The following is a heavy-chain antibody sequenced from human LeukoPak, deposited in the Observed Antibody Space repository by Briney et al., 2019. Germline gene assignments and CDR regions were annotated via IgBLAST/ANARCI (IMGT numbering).Heavy chain of an antibody. CDR3: ARALERYYYDSSGYYAHFDY. V-gene: IGHV4-59*12. Sequence: SETLSLTCTVSGGSISSYYWSWIRQPPGKGLEWIGHIYYSGSTKYNPSLKSRVTISGDTSKNQFSLKLRSVTAADTAVYYCARALERYYYDSSGYYAHFDYWGQGTLVTVSS. J-gene: IGHJ4*02. D-gene: IGHD3-22*01. CDR2: IYYSGST. CDR1: GGSISSYY.